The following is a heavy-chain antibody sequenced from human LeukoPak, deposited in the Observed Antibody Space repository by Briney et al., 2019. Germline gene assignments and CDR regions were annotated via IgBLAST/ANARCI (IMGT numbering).Heavy chain of an antibody. Sequence: GGSLRLTCAASGFTFDDYGMSWVRQAPGKGLEWVSGINWNGGSTGYADSVKGRFTISRDNAKNSLYLQMNSLRAEDTALYYCAREVAEVGQNWFDPWGQGTLVTVSS. CDR1: GFTFDDYG. V-gene: IGHV3-20*04. D-gene: IGHD1-26*01. CDR2: INWNGGST. J-gene: IGHJ5*02. CDR3: AREVAEVGQNWFDP.